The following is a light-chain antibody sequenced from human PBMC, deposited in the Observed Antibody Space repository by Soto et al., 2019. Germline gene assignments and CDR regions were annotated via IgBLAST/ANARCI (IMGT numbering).Light chain of an antibody. J-gene: IGLJ1*01. Sequence: QSVLSQPPSASGTPGQRVTISCSGSSSNIGSNTVSWYQQFPGTAPKLLIYFNIQRPSGVPDRFSGSKSGTSASLAISGLQPEDEADYYCAAWHDSLNGYVFGTGTKVTVL. V-gene: IGLV1-44*01. CDR1: SSNIGSNT. CDR3: AAWHDSLNGYV. CDR2: FNI.